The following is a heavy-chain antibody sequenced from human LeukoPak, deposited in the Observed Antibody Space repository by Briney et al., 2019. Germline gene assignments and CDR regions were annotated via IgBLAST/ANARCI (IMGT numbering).Heavy chain of an antibody. CDR1: GFTFSSYS. CDR3: ARDRRGHGDWGWYFDL. D-gene: IGHD4-17*01. J-gene: IGHJ2*01. V-gene: IGHV3-21*01. Sequence: GGSLRVSCAASGFTFSSYSMNWVRQAPGKGLEWVSSISSSSSYIYYADSVKGRFTISRDNAKNSLYLQMNSLRAEDTAVYYCARDRRGHGDWGWYFDLWGRGTLVTVSS. CDR2: ISSSSSYI.